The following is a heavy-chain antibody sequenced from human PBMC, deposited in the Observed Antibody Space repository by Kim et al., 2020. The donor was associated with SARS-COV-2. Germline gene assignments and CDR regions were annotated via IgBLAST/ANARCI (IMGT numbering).Heavy chain of an antibody. CDR3: ARGRRVSQRERPTRRLDY. CDR1: GGSFSGYY. V-gene: IGHV4-34*01. Sequence: SETLSLTCAVYGGSFSGYYWSWIRQPPGKGLEWIGEINHSGSTNYNPSLKSRVTISVDTSKNQFSLKLSSVTAADTAVYYCARGRRVSQRERPTRRLDYWGQGTLVTVSS. CDR2: INHSGST. D-gene: IGHD6-6*01. J-gene: IGHJ4*02.